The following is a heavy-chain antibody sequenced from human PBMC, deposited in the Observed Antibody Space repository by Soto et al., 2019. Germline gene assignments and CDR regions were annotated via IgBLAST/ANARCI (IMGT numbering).Heavy chain of an antibody. J-gene: IGHJ3*02. CDR1: GYTLTELS. D-gene: IGHD7-27*01. CDR3: ATDSDWGAFDI. Sequence: ASVKVSCKVSGYTLTELSMHWVRQAPGKGLEWMGGFDPEDGETIYAQKFQGRVTVTEDTSTDTAYMELSSLRSEDTAVYYCATDSDWGAFDIWGQGTMVTVSS. V-gene: IGHV1-24*01. CDR2: FDPEDGET.